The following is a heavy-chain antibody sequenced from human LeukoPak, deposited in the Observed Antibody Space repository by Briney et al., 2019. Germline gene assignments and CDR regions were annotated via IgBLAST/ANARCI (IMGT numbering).Heavy chain of an antibody. J-gene: IGHJ4*02. CDR1: GGSISSSSYY. Sequence: SETLSLTCTVSGGSISSSSYYWGWIRQPPGKGLEWIGSIYYSGSTYYNPSFKSRVTISVDTSKNQFSLKLSSVTAADTAVYYCARGGDSGSYTFDYWGQGTLVTVSS. CDR2: IYYSGST. CDR3: ARGGDSGSYTFDY. V-gene: IGHV4-39*07. D-gene: IGHD1-26*01.